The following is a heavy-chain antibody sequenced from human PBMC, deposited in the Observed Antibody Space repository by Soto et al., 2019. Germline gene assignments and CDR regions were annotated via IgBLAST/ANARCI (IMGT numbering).Heavy chain of an antibody. D-gene: IGHD3-10*01. Sequence: QVQVVQSGAEVKKPGSSVKVSCKASGGTFSSYTINWVRQAPGQGLEWMGRIIPTLDIANYAPKFQGRVTITADKSTSTAYMERSSLRSQDTAVYYCARSGSGGGYSANRFWGQGTLVTVSS. V-gene: IGHV1-69*02. CDR2: IIPTLDIA. J-gene: IGHJ4*02. CDR3: ARSGSGGGYSANRF. CDR1: GGTFSSYT.